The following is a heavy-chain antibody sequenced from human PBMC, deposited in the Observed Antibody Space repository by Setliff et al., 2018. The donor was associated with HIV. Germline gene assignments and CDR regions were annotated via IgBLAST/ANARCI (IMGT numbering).Heavy chain of an antibody. Sequence: SETLSLTCAVSGGSISSSNWWSWVRQPPGKGLEWMGEIYHSGSTNYNPSLKSRVTISVDKSKNQFSLMLGSMTAADTAVYYCARERLSRLGFDYWGQGTLVTVSS. D-gene: IGHD1-1*01. V-gene: IGHV4-4*02. CDR3: ARERLSRLGFDY. J-gene: IGHJ4*02. CDR1: GGSISSSNW. CDR2: IYHSGST.